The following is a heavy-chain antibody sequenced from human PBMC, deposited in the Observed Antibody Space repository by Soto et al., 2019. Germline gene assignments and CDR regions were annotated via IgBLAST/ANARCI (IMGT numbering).Heavy chain of an antibody. V-gene: IGHV1-3*01. J-gene: IGHJ4*02. CDR2: INAGNGNT. CDR1: GYTFTSYA. Sequence: ASVKVSCKASGYTFTSYAMHWVRQAPGQRLEWMGWINAGNGNTKYSQKFQGRDTITRDTSASTAYMELSSLRSEDTAVYYCARVDTAMAGDDYWGQGTLVTVSS. CDR3: ARVDTAMAGDDY. D-gene: IGHD5-18*01.